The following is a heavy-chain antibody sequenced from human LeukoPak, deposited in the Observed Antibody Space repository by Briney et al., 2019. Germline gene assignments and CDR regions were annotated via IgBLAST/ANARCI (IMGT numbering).Heavy chain of an antibody. CDR3: ARAVVVTSSPDAFDI. CDR1: GDSVTSGGYF. J-gene: IGHJ3*02. V-gene: IGHV4-31*03. D-gene: IGHD2-21*02. Sequence: SQTLSLTCTVSGDSVTSGGYFWTWTRQHPGKGLEWIGYISDSGTTSYNPSLKSRVSISVATSNNQFSLRLSSVTAADTAVYYCARAVVVTSSPDAFDIWGQGTMVTVSS. CDR2: ISDSGTT.